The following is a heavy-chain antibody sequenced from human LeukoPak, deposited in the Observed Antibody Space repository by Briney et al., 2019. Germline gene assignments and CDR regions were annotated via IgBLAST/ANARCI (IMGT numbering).Heavy chain of an antibody. CDR2: IYSSGST. D-gene: IGHD6-13*01. Sequence: PSETLSLTCTVSGGSISSYYWSWIRQPPGKGLEWIGYIYSSGSTNYNPSLKSRVTISVDTSKNQFSLKLSSVTAADTAVYYCARAFIAAAGQDWFDPWGQGTLVTVSS. CDR3: ARAFIAAAGQDWFDP. V-gene: IGHV4-59*01. CDR1: GGSISSYY. J-gene: IGHJ5*02.